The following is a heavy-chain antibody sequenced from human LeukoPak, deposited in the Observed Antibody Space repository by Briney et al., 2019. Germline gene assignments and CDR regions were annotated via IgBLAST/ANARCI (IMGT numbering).Heavy chain of an antibody. D-gene: IGHD6-6*01. V-gene: IGHV1-69*04. CDR2: IIPILGIA. J-gene: IGHJ4*02. Sequence: SVKVSCTASGGTFSSYAISWVRHAPGQGLEWMGRIIPILGIANYAQKFQGRVTITADKSTTTAYMELRSLRSDDTATYYCARDGRFEYSHFYYFDYWGQGTQVTVS. CDR3: ARDGRFEYSHFYYFDY. CDR1: GGTFSSYA.